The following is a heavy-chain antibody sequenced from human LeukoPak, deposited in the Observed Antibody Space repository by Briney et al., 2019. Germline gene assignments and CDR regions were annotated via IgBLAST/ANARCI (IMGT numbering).Heavy chain of an antibody. CDR1: GFTFSTYT. J-gene: IGHJ4*02. CDR2: ISSSGSHI. V-gene: IGHV3-21*01. D-gene: IGHD2-15*01. Sequence: GGSLRLSCAASGFTFSTYTINWVRRAPGKGLEWVSSISSSGSHIYYADSVKGRFTISRDNAKNSLYLQMNSLRAEDTAVYYCARGGNIVVVVAAKIDYWGQGTLVTVSS. CDR3: ARGGNIVVVVAAKIDY.